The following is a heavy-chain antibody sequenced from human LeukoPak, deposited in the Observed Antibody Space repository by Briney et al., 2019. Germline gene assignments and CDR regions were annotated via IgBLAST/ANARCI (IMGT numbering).Heavy chain of an antibody. V-gene: IGHV3-21*01. Sequence: GGSLRLSCAASGFTLSSYSMNWVRQAPGKGVEWVSSISSSSSYIYYADSVKGRFTISRDNAKNSLYLQMNSLRAEDTAVYYCARATGRITMVQGVDYWGQGTLVTVSS. CDR3: ARATGRITMVQGVDY. CDR1: GFTLSSYS. CDR2: ISSSSSYI. J-gene: IGHJ4*02. D-gene: IGHD3-10*01.